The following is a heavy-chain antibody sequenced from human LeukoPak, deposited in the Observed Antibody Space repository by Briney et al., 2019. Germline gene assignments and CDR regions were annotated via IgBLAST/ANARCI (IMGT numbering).Heavy chain of an antibody. V-gene: IGHV4-59*01. CDR1: GGSISAYY. D-gene: IGHD4-11*01. CDR3: ARGGYSYYHGNYYYYNYLDV. CDR2: IYYGGST. J-gene: IGHJ6*03. Sequence: PSETLSLTCTVSGGSISAYYWNWIRQPPGKGLEWIGYIYYGGSTKYNPSLESRVTTSLDTSKNQLSLKLSSVTAADTAVYYCARGGYSYYHGNYYYYNYLDVWGKGTTVTVSS.